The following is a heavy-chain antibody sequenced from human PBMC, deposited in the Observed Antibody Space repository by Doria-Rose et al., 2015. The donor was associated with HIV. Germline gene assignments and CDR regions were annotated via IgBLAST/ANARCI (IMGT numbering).Heavy chain of an antibody. CDR1: SIHNFY. CDR3: ARDRGDY. J-gene: IGHJ4*02. V-gene: IGHV4-4*07. CDR2: IYSTGST. Sequence: SIHNFYWTWVRQAAGKGLEWIGRIYSTGSTNYNPSLQSRVTIPIDTSRSQFSLSLRSVTAADTAFYFCARDRGDYWGQGALVTVTS.